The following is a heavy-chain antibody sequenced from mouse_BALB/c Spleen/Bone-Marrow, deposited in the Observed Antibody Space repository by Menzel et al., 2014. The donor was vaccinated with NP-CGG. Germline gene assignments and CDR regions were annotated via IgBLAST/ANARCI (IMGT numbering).Heavy chain of an antibody. V-gene: IGHV1S56*01. CDR3: VRSRLRDWYFDV. Sequence: QVQLQQPGVELVKPGASVKLSCKASGNTFXSYDINWVRQRPEQGLEWIGWIFPGDSTTKYNEKFKGKATLSTDKSSSTVHMQLSRLTSEDSAVYFCVRSRLRDWYFDVWGAGTTVTISS. CDR2: IFPGDSTT. CDR1: GNTFXSYD. D-gene: IGHD1-2*01. J-gene: IGHJ1*01.